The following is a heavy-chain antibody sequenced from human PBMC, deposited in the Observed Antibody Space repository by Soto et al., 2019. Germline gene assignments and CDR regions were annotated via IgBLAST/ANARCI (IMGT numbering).Heavy chain of an antibody. V-gene: IGHV3-48*01. CDR3: ARWLGYCSSTSCYNWFDP. D-gene: IGHD2-2*01. J-gene: IGHJ5*02. CDR2: ISSSSSTI. CDR1: GFTFSSYS. Sequence: EVQLVESGGGLVQPGGSLRLSCAASGFTFSSYSMNWVRQAPGKGLEWVSYISSSSSTIYYADSVKGRFTISRDNAKNSLYLQTNSLRAEDTAVYYCARWLGYCSSTSCYNWFDPWGQGTLVTVSS.